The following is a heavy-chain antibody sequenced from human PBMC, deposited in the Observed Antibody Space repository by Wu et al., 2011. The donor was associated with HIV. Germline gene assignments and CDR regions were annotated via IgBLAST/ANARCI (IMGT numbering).Heavy chain of an antibody. Sequence: QVQLVQSGAEVKKPGSSVKVSCKASGGTFSSYAISWVRQAPGQGLEWMGGIIPIFGTANYAQKFQGRVTITADKSTSTAYMELSSLRSEDTAVYYCARVGALNYYDRKTTNHDAFDIWGQGTMVTVSS. D-gene: IGHD3-22*01. CDR1: GGTFSSYA. V-gene: IGHV1-69*14. J-gene: IGHJ3*02. CDR2: IIPIFGTA. CDR3: ARVGALNYYDRKTTNHDAFDI.